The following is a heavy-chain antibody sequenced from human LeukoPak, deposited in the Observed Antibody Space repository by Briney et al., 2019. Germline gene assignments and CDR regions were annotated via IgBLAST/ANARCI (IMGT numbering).Heavy chain of an antibody. Sequence: PSETLSLTCTVSGGSISSSSYYWGWIRQPPGKGLEWIGTIYYSGTTYYNPSLKSRVTISVDTSKDQFSLKLSSVTAADTAVYHCARHLKFSRGYYIDYWGQGTLVTVSS. V-gene: IGHV4-39*01. J-gene: IGHJ4*02. CDR2: IYYSGTT. CDR3: ARHLKFSRGYYIDY. D-gene: IGHD3-22*01. CDR1: GGSISSSSYY.